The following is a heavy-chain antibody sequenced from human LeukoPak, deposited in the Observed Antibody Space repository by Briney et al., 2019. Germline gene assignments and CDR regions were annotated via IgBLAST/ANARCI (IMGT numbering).Heavy chain of an antibody. CDR2: INHSGST. CDR1: GYSISSGYY. Sequence: SETLSLTCTVSGYSISSGYYWSWIRQPPGKGLEWIGEINHSGSTNYNPSLKSRVTISVDTSKNQFSLKLSSVTAADTAVYYCARGADYGDYSDYWGQGTLVTVSS. V-gene: IGHV4-38-2*02. J-gene: IGHJ4*02. D-gene: IGHD4-17*01. CDR3: ARGADYGDYSDY.